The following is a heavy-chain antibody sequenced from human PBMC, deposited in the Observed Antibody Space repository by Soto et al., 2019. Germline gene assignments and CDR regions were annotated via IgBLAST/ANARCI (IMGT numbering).Heavy chain of an antibody. D-gene: IGHD3-3*01. Sequence: PSETLSLTCTVSGGSISSSSYYWGWIRQPPGKGLEWIGSIYYSGSTYYNPSLKSRVTISVDTSKNQFSLKLSSVTAADTAVYYCARQYYDFPQGPWYYFDYWGQGTLVTVSS. CDR3: ARQYYDFPQGPWYYFDY. CDR1: GGSISSSSYY. CDR2: IYYSGST. V-gene: IGHV4-39*01. J-gene: IGHJ4*02.